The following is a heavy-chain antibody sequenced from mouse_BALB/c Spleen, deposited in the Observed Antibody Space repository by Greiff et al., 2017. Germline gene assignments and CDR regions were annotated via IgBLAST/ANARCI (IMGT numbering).Heavy chain of an antibody. Sequence: QVQLQQSGAELVKPGASVKLSCKTSGYTFTSYWIQWVKQRPGQGLGWIGEIFPGTGTTYYNEKFKGKATLTIDTSSSTAYMQLSSLTSEDSAVYFCARGAHYGSSSLDAMDYWGQGTSVTVSS. V-gene: IGHV1S132*01. CDR2: IFPGTGTT. D-gene: IGHD1-1*01. CDR3: ARGAHYGSSSLDAMDY. CDR1: GYTFTSYW. J-gene: IGHJ4*01.